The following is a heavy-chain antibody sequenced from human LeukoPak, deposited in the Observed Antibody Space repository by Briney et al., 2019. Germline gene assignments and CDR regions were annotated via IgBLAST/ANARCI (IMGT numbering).Heavy chain of an antibody. Sequence: SETLSLTCTVSGDSISSSSYYWGWIRQPPGKGLEWIGNIYYSGSTYYNPSLKSRVIISVDTSKNQFSLKVSSVTAADTAVYYCARDTTLDYWGQGTLVTVSS. V-gene: IGHV4-39*07. J-gene: IGHJ4*02. D-gene: IGHD1-1*01. CDR1: GDSISSSSYY. CDR2: IYYSGST. CDR3: ARDTTLDY.